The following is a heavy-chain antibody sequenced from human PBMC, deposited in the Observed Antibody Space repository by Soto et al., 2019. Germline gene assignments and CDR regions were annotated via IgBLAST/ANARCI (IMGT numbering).Heavy chain of an antibody. Sequence: PSETLSLTCTVSGGSISSGGYYWSWIRQHPGKGLEWIGYIYYSGSTYYNPSLKSRVTISVDTSKNQFSLKLSSVTAADTAVYYCAREVSSSMTTVTYYFDYWGQGTLVTVSS. CDR3: AREVSSSMTTVTYYFDY. CDR2: IYYSGST. CDR1: GGSISSGGYY. V-gene: IGHV4-31*03. J-gene: IGHJ4*02. D-gene: IGHD4-17*01.